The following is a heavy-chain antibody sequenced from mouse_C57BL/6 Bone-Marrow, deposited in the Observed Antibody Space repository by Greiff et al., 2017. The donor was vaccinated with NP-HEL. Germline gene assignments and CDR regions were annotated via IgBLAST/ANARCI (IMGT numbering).Heavy chain of an antibody. Sequence: QVQLQQSGPGLVQPSQSLSITCTVSGFSLTSYGVHWVRQSPGKGLEWLGVIWSGGSTDYNAAFISSLSISKDNSKSQVFFKMNSLQADDTAIYYCARRDTMVTTGAMDYWGQGTSVTVSS. CDR1: GFSLTSYG. CDR3: ARRDTMVTTGAMDY. V-gene: IGHV2-2*01. D-gene: IGHD2-2*01. CDR2: IWSGGST. J-gene: IGHJ4*01.